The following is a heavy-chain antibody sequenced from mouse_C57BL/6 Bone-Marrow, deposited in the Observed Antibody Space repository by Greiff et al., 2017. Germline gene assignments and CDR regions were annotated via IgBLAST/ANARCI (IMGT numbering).Heavy chain of an antibody. CDR2: IWSGGST. CDR1: GFSLTSSG. J-gene: IGHJ4*01. D-gene: IGHD2-14*01. V-gene: IGHV2-2*01. Sequence: QVQLKQSGPGLVQPSQSLSITCTVSGFSLTSSGVPWVRQSPGKGLEWLGVIWSGGSTDYTAAFISRLSISKDNSKRQVCFKMNSLQADDTAIYYCAPHRKRGAMYYWGQGTSVTVSS. CDR3: APHRKRGAMYY.